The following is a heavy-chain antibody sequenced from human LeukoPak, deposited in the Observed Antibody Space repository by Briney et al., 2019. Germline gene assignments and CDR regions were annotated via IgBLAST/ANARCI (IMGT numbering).Heavy chain of an antibody. J-gene: IGHJ6*02. V-gene: IGHV1-18*01. CDR1: GYTFTRYG. D-gene: IGHD7-27*01. CDR2: INAYNGNT. CDR3: ARVRAPWGYYYYYGMDV. Sequence: GASVNVSCKASGYTFTRYGISWVRQAPGQGREGMGWINAYNGNTNYAQRLQGRVTMTTDTSTSTAYMELRSLRSDDTAVYYCARVRAPWGYYYYYGMDVWGQGTTVTVSS.